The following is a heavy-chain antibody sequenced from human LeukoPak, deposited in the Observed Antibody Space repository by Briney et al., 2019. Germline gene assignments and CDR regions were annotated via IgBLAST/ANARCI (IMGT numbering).Heavy chain of an antibody. J-gene: IGHJ6*02. CDR1: GGSISSSNW. Sequence: SETLSLTCAVSGGSISSSNWWSWVRQPPGKGLEWIGEIYHSGSTNYNPSLKSRVTISVDKSKNQFSLKLSSVTAADTAVYYCARAKEVAVAGYYYGMDVWGQGTTVTVSS. CDR3: ARAKEVAVAGYYYGMDV. CDR2: IYHSGST. D-gene: IGHD6-19*01. V-gene: IGHV4-4*02.